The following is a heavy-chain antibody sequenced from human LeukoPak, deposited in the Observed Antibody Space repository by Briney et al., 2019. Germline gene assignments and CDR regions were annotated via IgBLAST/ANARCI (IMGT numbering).Heavy chain of an antibody. D-gene: IGHD3-10*01. CDR3: ARQVGFGNWFDP. CDR2: IYYSGST. CDR1: GDSFSSYY. V-gene: IGHV4-59*08. Sequence: SETLSLTCTVSGDSFSSYYWSWIRQPPGKGLEWIGYIYYSGSTNYNPSLKSRVTISVDTSKNQFSLKLSSVTAADTAVYYCARQVGFGNWFDPWGQGTLVTVSS. J-gene: IGHJ5*02.